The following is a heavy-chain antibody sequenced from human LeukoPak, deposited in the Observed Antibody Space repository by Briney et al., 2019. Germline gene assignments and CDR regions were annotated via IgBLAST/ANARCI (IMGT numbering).Heavy chain of an antibody. J-gene: IGHJ4*02. CDR2: IIPIFGTA. CDR3: ASDSGSYLGY. V-gene: IGHV1-69*13. D-gene: IGHD1-26*01. Sequence: ASVKVSCKASGGTFSSYAISWVRQAPGQGLEWMGGIIPIFGTANYAQKFQGRVTITADESTSTAYMELSGLRSEDTAVYYCASDSGSYLGYWGQGTLVTVSS. CDR1: GGTFSSYA.